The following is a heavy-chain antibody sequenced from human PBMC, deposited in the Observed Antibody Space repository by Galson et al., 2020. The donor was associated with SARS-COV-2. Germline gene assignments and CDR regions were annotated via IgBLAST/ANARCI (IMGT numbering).Heavy chain of an antibody. CDR2: IIYSGATT. CDR1: GFAFSTYA. D-gene: IGHD6-13*01. V-gene: IGHV3-23*01. Sequence: GGSLRLSCAASGFAFSTYAMSWVRQAPGKGLEWVSTIIYSGATTYYADSVKGRFTISRDNSKNTVYLQMNILRADDTAVYYCAKRGDYSSTKRSVDFASWGQGTLVTVSS. J-gene: IGHJ4*02. CDR3: AKRGDYSSTKRSVDFAS.